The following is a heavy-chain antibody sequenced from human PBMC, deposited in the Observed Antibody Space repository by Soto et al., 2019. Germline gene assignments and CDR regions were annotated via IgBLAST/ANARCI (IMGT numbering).Heavy chain of an antibody. CDR1: GFTFTSSA. J-gene: IGHJ6*02. Sequence: QMQLVQSGPEVKKPGTSVKVSCKASGFTFTSSAMQWVRQARGQRLEWIGWIVVGSGNTNYAQKFQERVTITRDMSTSTADMELSSRRSEDTAVYYCAAGLIAVAGTYYYGMDGWGQGTTVTVSS. V-gene: IGHV1-58*02. CDR2: IVVGSGNT. CDR3: AAGLIAVAGTYYYGMDG. D-gene: IGHD6-19*01.